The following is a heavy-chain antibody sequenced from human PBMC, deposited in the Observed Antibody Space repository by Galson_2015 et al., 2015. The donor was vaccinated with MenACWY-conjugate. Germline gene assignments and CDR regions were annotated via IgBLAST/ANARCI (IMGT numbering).Heavy chain of an antibody. CDR3: ARGWLDSSSHNYYYYGMDV. J-gene: IGHJ6*02. Sequence: SLRLSCAASGFTFSSYSMNWVRQAPGKGLEWVSSISSSSSYIYYADSVKGRFTISRDNAKNSLYLQMNSLRAEDTAVYYCARGWLDSSSHNYYYYGMDVWGQGTTVTVSS. D-gene: IGHD6-6*01. V-gene: IGHV3-21*01. CDR1: GFTFSSYS. CDR2: ISSSSSYI.